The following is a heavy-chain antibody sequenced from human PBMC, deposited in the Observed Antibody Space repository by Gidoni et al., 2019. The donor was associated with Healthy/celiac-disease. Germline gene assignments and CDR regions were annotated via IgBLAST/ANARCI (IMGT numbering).Heavy chain of an antibody. J-gene: IGHJ6*02. CDR3: ARDWILGSYYYGMDV. CDR1: GLPVSSNY. Sequence: EVQLVESGGGLVQPGGSLRLSSAASGLPVSSNYMSWVRQAPGKGLEWVSVIYSGGSTYYADSVKGRFTISRDNSKNTLYLQMNSLRAEDTAVYYCARDWILGSYYYGMDVWGQGTTVTVSS. D-gene: IGHD7-27*01. CDR2: IYSGGST. V-gene: IGHV3-66*01.